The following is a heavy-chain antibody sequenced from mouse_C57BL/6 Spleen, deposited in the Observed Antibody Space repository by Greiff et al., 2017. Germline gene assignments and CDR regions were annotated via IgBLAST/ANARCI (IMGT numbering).Heavy chain of an antibody. CDR2: IYPYSGGT. CDR1: GYTFTRYC. D-gene: IGHD2-3*01. Sequence: QVQLQQPGAVLVKPGASVKMSCKASGYTFTRYCITWVKQSPGQSLEWIGVIYPYSGGTSYNQKFKSKATLTVDTSSSTAYMELSSLTSEDSAVYYCARWEIDVYLAYWGQGTILTVSA. V-gene: IGHV1-55*01. CDR3: ARWEIDVYLAY. J-gene: IGHJ3*01.